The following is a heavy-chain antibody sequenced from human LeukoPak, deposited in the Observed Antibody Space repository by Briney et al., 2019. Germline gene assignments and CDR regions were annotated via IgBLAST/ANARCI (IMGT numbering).Heavy chain of an antibody. Sequence: GGSLRLSCAASGFTFSSYWMSWVRQAPGKGLEWVANIKQDGSAKYYVDSVKGRFTISRDNAKKSLYLYMNSLRAEDTAVYYCAREGASQDFRGFDPWGQGTQVIVSS. J-gene: IGHJ5*02. V-gene: IGHV3-7*01. CDR1: GFTFSSYW. CDR2: IKQDGSAK. D-gene: IGHD3-3*01. CDR3: AREGASQDFRGFDP.